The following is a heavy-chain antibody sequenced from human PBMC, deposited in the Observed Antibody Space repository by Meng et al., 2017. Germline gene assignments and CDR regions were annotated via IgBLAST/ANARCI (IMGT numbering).Heavy chain of an antibody. Sequence: GESLKISCAASGFTFSSYSMNWVRQAPGKGLEWVSSISSSSSYIYYADSVKGRFTISRDNAKNSLYLQMNSLRAEDTAVYYCAREKEQWLVRYYFDYWGQGTLVTVSS. CDR2: ISSSSSYI. J-gene: IGHJ4*02. V-gene: IGHV3-21*01. CDR3: AREKEQWLVRYYFDY. CDR1: GFTFSSYS. D-gene: IGHD6-19*01.